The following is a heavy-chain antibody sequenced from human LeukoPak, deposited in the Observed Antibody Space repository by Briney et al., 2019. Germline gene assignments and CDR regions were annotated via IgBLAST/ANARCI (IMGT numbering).Heavy chain of an antibody. Sequence: GGSLRLSCAASGFTFSSYEMIWVRQAPGKGLEWVSYISSSDSTIYYADSVKGRFTISRDNAKNSLYLQMYSLRAGDTAVYYCARTIEMATISYFDYWGQGTLVTVSS. D-gene: IGHD5-24*01. J-gene: IGHJ4*02. CDR2: ISSSDSTI. CDR1: GFTFSSYE. V-gene: IGHV3-48*03. CDR3: ARTIEMATISYFDY.